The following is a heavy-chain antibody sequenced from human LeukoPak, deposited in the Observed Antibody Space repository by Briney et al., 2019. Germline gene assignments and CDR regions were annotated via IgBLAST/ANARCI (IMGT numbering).Heavy chain of an antibody. V-gene: IGHV3-64D*06. D-gene: IGHD2-15*01. Sequence: GGSLRLSCSASGFPFYTYAIHWVRQAPGKGLEYVAGISSNGDNTDFADSAKGRFTISRDNSKSTLFLQMNSLRAEDTAVYFCTRDSALLGVAFDLWGQGTVVTVSS. J-gene: IGHJ3*01. CDR2: ISSNGDNT. CDR3: TRDSALLGVAFDL. CDR1: GFPFYTYA.